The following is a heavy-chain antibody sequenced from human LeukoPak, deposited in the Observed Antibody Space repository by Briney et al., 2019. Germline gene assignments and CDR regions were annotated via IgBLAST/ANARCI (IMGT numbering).Heavy chain of an antibody. D-gene: IGHD6-19*01. CDR1: RYTFTGYY. Sequence: ASVKVSCKSSRYTFTGYYMHWVRQAPGQGLEWMGRINPNSGGTNYAQKFQGRVTVTRDTSISTAYMELSRLRSDDTAVYYCAREPGRYSSGWYVNDYWGQGTLVTVSS. CDR3: AREPGRYSSGWYVNDY. J-gene: IGHJ4*02. V-gene: IGHV1-2*06. CDR2: INPNSGGT.